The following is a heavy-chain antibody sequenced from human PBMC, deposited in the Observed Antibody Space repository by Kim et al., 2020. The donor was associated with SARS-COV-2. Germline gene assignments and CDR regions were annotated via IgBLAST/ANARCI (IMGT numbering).Heavy chain of an antibody. CDR1: GYTFTSYA. J-gene: IGHJ5*02. Sequence: ASVKVSCKASGYTFTSYAMNWVRQAPGQGLEWMGWINTNTGNPTYAQGFTGRFVVSLDTSVSTAYLQISSLKAEDTAVYYCARWAPMIVVVIDNWFDPWGQGTLVTVSS. CDR2: INTNTGNP. V-gene: IGHV7-4-1*02. D-gene: IGHD3-22*01. CDR3: ARWAPMIVVVIDNWFDP.